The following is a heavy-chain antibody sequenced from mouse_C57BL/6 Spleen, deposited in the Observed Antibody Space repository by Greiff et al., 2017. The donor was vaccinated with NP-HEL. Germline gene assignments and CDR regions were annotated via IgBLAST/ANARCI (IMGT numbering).Heavy chain of an antibody. CDR2: ISDGGSYT. Sequence: EVKLMESGGGLVKPGGSLKLSCAASGFTFSSYAMSWVRQTPEKRLEWVATISDGGSYTYYPDNVKGRFTISRDNAKNNLYLQMSHLKSEDTAMYYCAREGITTVVATGAMDYWGQGTSVTVSS. D-gene: IGHD1-1*01. J-gene: IGHJ4*01. V-gene: IGHV5-4*01. CDR1: GFTFSSYA. CDR3: AREGITTVVATGAMDY.